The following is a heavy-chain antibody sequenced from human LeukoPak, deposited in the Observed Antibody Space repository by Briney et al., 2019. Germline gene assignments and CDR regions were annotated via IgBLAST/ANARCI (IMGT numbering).Heavy chain of an antibody. J-gene: IGHJ4*02. Sequence: ASVKVSCKASGYTFTGYYMHWVRQAPGQGLEWMGWINPNSGGTNYAQKLQGRVTMTRDTSISTAYMELSRLRSDDTAVYYCARLYHYSNYPDYWGQGTLVTVSS. V-gene: IGHV1-2*02. CDR1: GYTFTGYY. CDR3: ARLYHYSNYPDY. D-gene: IGHD4-11*01. CDR2: INPNSGGT.